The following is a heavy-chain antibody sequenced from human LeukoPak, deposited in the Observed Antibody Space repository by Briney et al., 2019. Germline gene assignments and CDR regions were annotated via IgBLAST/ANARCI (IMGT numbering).Heavy chain of an antibody. Sequence: VGSPRLSSAASGFSSSGYSVSWVRQAPGTGLGWGSSICSRSTYIYYADSVKGRFTISRDNAKNSLYLQMNSLRAEDTAVYYCARDRGTVAPLDYWGQGTLVTVSS. CDR3: ARDRGTVAPLDY. D-gene: IGHD2-15*01. CDR1: GFSSSGYS. V-gene: IGHV3-21*06. CDR2: ICSRSTYI. J-gene: IGHJ4*02.